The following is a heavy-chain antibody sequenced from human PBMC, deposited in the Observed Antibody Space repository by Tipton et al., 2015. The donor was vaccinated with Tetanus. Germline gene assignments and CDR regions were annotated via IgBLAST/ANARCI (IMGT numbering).Heavy chain of an antibody. V-gene: IGHV4-30-4*01. J-gene: IGHJ5*02. CDR3: ASPIKQWLVPLDL. CDR2: IYQTGTT. CDR1: GASFSSGDYY. D-gene: IGHD6-19*01. Sequence: TLSLTCTVSGASFSSGDYYWSWIHKPPGKDLEWIGYIYQTGTTYYNPSLKGRVTISMDRSNTQFSLNLTSVTAADTAIYYCASPIKQWLVPLDLWGHGILVTVSS.